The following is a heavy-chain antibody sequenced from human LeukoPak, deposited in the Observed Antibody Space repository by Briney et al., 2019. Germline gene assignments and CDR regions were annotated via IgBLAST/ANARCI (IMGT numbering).Heavy chain of an antibody. CDR2: ISGSSGST. J-gene: IGHJ4*02. Sequence: GGSLRLSCTASGFNVSSTYMYWVREAPGKGLEWVSAISGSSGSTYYADSVKGRFTISRDNSKNTLYLQMNSLRAEATAVYYCAKVAGYSYVGVYYFDYWGQGTLVTVSS. CDR1: GFNVSSTY. CDR3: AKVAGYSYVGVYYFDY. D-gene: IGHD5-18*01. V-gene: IGHV3-23*01.